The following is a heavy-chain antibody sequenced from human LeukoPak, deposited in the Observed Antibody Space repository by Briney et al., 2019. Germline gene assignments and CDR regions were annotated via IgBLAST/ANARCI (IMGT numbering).Heavy chain of an antibody. CDR2: FYSSGST. D-gene: IGHD6-19*01. J-gene: IGHJ4*02. CDR3: ARHVAYSSGXFXFDY. CDR1: GGSIXXXX. Sequence: SLTCXVSGGSIXXXXXSWXRQPXGXGLXWXGXFYSSGSTDYNPSLKGRVTISVDTSWNQFSLKQTSMTAADTAVYYCARHVAYSSGXFXFDYWGQGALVTVSS. V-gene: IGHV4-59*08.